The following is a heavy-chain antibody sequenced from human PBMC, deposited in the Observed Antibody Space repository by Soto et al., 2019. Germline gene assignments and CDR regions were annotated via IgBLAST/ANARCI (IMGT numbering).Heavy chain of an antibody. V-gene: IGHV3-9*01. CDR2: ISWNSGSI. CDR1: GFTFDDYA. Sequence: EVQLVESGGGLVQPGRSLRLSCAASGFTFDDYAMHWVRQAPGKGLEWVSGISWNSGSIGYADSVQGRFTISRGNAKISMHLQVTSLRAADTALYYCAKDSGYSYGNVDYWGQGTLVTVSS. CDR3: AKDSGYSYGNVDY. J-gene: IGHJ4*02. D-gene: IGHD5-18*01.